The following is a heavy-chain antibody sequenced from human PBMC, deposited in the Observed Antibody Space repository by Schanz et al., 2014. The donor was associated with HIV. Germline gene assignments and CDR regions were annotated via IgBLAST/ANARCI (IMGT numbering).Heavy chain of an antibody. D-gene: IGHD2-15*01. CDR3: ARERWGGNIASHYYAMDV. J-gene: IGHJ6*02. CDR1: GFPFETFT. Sequence: EVLLVESGGGLVKPGGSLRLSCAASGFPFETFTMNWVRQAPGKGLEWIASISSSGRYIFYADSLKGRFTVSRDNTNNSLYLQMSSLRADDTAVYFCARERWGGNIASHYYAMDVWGQGTTVTVSS. CDR2: ISSSGRYI. V-gene: IGHV3-21*01.